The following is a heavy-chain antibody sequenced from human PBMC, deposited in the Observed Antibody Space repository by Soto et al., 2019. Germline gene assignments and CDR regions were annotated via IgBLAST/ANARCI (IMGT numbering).Heavy chain of an antibody. CDR3: VKARRGEYYYYYNGLDV. CDR2: ISDTGDST. CDR1: GFTFKKHA. Sequence: GSLRAYCSAAGFTFKKHAMHWVRQAPGTGLGYVSGISDTGDSTFHADSVKGRFTISRDNSRGTLFLQINSLRVEDTAVYYCVKARRGEYYYYYNGLDVWGQGTKVTVSS. J-gene: IGHJ6*02. V-gene: IGHV3-64D*06. D-gene: IGHD3-16*01.